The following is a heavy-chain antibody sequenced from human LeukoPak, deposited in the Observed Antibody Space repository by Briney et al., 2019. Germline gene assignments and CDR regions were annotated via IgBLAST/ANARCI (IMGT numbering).Heavy chain of an antibody. Sequence: PGTSLRLSCAASGFIFSSYGMHWVRQAPGKGLEWVAVIWYDGSNKYYADSVKGRFAISRDNSKNTLYLQMNSLRAEDTAVYYCAKDSDFWSGYYQHWGQGTLVTVSS. CDR1: GFIFSSYG. V-gene: IGHV3-33*06. J-gene: IGHJ1*01. D-gene: IGHD3-3*01. CDR2: IWYDGSNK. CDR3: AKDSDFWSGYYQH.